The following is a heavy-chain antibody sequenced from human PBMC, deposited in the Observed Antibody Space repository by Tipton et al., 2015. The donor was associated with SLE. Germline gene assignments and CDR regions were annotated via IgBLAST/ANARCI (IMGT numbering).Heavy chain of an antibody. D-gene: IGHD3-22*01. V-gene: IGHV4-59*07. J-gene: IGHJ4*02. CDR1: GASFSGAY. Sequence: TLSLTCTVSGASFSGAYWSWLRQPPGQGPEWLGHVHYSGSTNYNPSLKSRVTISLETSKSQFSLKLSSVTSADTAVYYCARLNFLSMTARFSFDYWSQGSLVTVSS. CDR3: ARLNFLSMTARFSFDY. CDR2: VHYSGST.